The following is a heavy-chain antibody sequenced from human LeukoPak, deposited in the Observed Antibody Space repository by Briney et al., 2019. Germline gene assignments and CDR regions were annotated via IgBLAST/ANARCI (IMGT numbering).Heavy chain of an antibody. Sequence: SETLSLTCTVSGGSISSYYWSWFRQPPEKGLEWIGYIYYSGSTNYNPSLQSRVTMSIDTSKNQFSLKLSSVTAADTAVYYCARQGELAIDYWGQGTLVTVSS. D-gene: IGHD1-26*01. CDR1: GGSISSYY. V-gene: IGHV4-59*08. CDR3: ARQGELAIDY. J-gene: IGHJ4*02. CDR2: IYYSGST.